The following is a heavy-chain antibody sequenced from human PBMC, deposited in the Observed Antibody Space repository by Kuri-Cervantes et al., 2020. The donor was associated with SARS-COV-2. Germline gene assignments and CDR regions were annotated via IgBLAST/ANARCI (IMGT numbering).Heavy chain of an antibody. D-gene: IGHD1-26*01. Sequence: GGSLRLSCAASGFTFSSYAMHWVRQAPGKGLEWVAVISYDGSNKYYADSVKGRFTISRDNSKNTLYLQMNSLRAEDTAVYYCARDSGSYWSITYYYYMDVWGKGTTVTVSS. J-gene: IGHJ6*03. CDR2: ISYDGSNK. CDR1: GFTFSSYA. CDR3: ARDSGSYWSITYYYYMDV. V-gene: IGHV3-30-3*01.